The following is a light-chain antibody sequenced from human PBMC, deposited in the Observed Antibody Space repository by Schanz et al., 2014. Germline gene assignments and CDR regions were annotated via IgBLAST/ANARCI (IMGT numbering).Light chain of an antibody. J-gene: IGLJ1*01. Sequence: QSALTQPPSASGSLGQSVTISCTGTSSDVGDYNYVSWYQQHPGKAPKLMIYEVSKRPSGVSNRFSASKSGDNTASLTISGLQAEDEADYYCSSYADSSTLFGPGTKLTVL. V-gene: IGLV2-14*01. CDR3: SSYADSSTL. CDR2: EVS. CDR1: SSDVGDYNY.